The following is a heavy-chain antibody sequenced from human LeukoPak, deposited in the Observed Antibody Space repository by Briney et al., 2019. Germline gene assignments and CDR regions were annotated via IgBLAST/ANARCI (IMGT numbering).Heavy chain of an antibody. CDR1: GGSISSYY. D-gene: IGHD3-3*01. CDR3: ARTYYDFWSGYEPRYYYYGMDV. J-gene: IGHJ6*02. CDR2: IYYSGST. Sequence: PSETLSLTCTVSGGSISSYYWSWIRQPPGKGLEWIGYIYYSGSTNYNPSLKSRVTISVDTSKNQFSLKLSSVTAADTAVYYCARTYYDFWSGYEPRYYYYGMDVWGQGTTVTVSS. V-gene: IGHV4-59*01.